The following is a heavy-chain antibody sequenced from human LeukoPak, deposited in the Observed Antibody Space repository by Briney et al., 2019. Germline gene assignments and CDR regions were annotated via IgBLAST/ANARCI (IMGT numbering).Heavy chain of an antibody. J-gene: IGHJ4*02. Sequence: VASVKVSCKVSGYTLTELSMHWVRQAPGKGLEWMGRIIPILGIANYAQKFQGRVTITADKSTSTAYMELSSLRSEDTAVYHCARGNYYGSGSYYNDYWGQGTLVTVSS. V-gene: IGHV1-69*04. CDR2: IIPILGIA. CDR3: ARGNYYGSGSYYNDY. D-gene: IGHD3-10*01. CDR1: GYTLTELS.